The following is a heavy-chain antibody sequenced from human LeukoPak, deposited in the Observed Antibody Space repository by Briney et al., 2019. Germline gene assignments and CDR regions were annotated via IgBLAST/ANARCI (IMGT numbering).Heavy chain of an antibody. CDR1: GYTSTSYD. CDR3: ARGGVTMVRGVFFPYYYYGMDV. J-gene: IGHJ6*02. D-gene: IGHD3-10*01. V-gene: IGHV1-8*01. Sequence: ASVKVSCKASGYTSTSYDINWVRQATGQGLEWMGWMNPNSGNTGYAQKFQGRVTMTRNTSISTAYMELSSLRSEDTAVYYCARGGVTMVRGVFFPYYYYGMDVWGQGTTVTVSS. CDR2: MNPNSGNT.